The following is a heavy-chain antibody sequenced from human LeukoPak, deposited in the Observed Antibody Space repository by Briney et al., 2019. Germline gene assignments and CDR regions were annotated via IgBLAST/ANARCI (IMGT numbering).Heavy chain of an antibody. Sequence: PGGSLRLSCAASGFTFSSYAMHWVRQAPGKGLEYVSAISSNGGSTYYANSVKGRFTISRDNSKNTLYLQMGSLRAEDMAVYYCARSNRPGPYANNWFDPWGQGTLVTVSS. V-gene: IGHV3-64*01. CDR1: GFTFSSYA. D-gene: IGHD1-14*01. CDR2: ISSNGGST. J-gene: IGHJ5*02. CDR3: ARSNRPGPYANNWFDP.